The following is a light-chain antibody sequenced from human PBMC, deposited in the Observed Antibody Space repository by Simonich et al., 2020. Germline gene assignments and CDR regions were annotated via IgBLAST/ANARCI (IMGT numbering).Light chain of an antibody. CDR3: QSYDSSNVV. Sequence: NFMLTQPHSVSESPGKTVTISCTRSSGSIASNSVQWYQQRPGSAPTTVIYEDNQSPSGVPDRFSGSIDSSSNSASLTISGLKTEDEADYYCQSYDSSNVVFGGGTKLTVL. CDR1: SGSIASNS. CDR2: EDN. J-gene: IGLJ2*01. V-gene: IGLV6-57*03.